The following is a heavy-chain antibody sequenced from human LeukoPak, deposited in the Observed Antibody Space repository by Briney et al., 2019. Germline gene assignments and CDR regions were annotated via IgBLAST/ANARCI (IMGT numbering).Heavy chain of an antibody. J-gene: IGHJ4*02. CDR3: ASRYNYDYVWGSYKKELDY. CDR1: GFTFSSYW. V-gene: IGHV3-7*01. CDR2: IKQDGSEK. D-gene: IGHD3-16*01. Sequence: PEGSLRLSCAASGFTFSSYWMSWVRQAPGKGLEGVANIKQDGSEKYYVDSVKGRFTISRDNAKNSLYLQMNSLRAEDTAVYYCASRYNYDYVWGSYKKELDYWGQGTLVTVSS.